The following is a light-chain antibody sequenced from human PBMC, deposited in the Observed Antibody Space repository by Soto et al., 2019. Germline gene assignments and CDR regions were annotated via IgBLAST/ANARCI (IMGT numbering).Light chain of an antibody. CDR3: QHYGGSPPIT. CDR2: GAS. Sequence: EIVLTQSPGTLSLSPGERATLSCRASHSVSSSYLAWYQQKPGQAPRLLIYGASSRATGIPDRFSGTGSGTDFTLTISRLEPEDFAVYYCQHYGGSPPITFGQGTRLEIK. V-gene: IGKV3-20*01. J-gene: IGKJ5*01. CDR1: HSVSSSY.